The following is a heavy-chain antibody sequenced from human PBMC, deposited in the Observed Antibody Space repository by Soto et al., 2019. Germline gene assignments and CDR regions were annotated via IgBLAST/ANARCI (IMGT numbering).Heavy chain of an antibody. CDR2: IYYSGST. V-gene: IGHV4-31*03. Sequence: SETLSLTCTVSGGSISSGGYYWSWIRQHPGKGLEWIGYIYYSGSTYYNPSLKSRVTISVDTSKNQFSLKLSSVTAADTAVYYCAREGVDFRSGGMDVWGQGTTVTVSS. CDR3: AREGVDFRSGGMDV. CDR1: GGSISSGGYY. J-gene: IGHJ6*02. D-gene: IGHD3-3*01.